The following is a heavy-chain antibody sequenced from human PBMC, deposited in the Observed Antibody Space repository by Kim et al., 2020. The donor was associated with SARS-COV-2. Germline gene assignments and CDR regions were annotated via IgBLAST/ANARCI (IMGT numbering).Heavy chain of an antibody. J-gene: IGHJ6*02. D-gene: IGHD2-2*01. CDR3: AREGLAVPASPYYYYGMDV. V-gene: IGHV1-3*01. Sequence: GRVTITRDTSASTAYMELSSLRSEDTAVYYCAREGLAVPASPYYYYGMDVWGQGTTVTVSS.